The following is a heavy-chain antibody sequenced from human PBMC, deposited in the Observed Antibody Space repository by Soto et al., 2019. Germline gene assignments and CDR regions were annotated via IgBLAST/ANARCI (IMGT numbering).Heavy chain of an antibody. Sequence: ASVKVSCKASGYTFTSYGISWVRQAPGQGLEWMGWISGYNGNKKYAQKLQGRVTMTTDTSTSTAYMELRSLRSDDTAVYYCARATSGYFDYWGQGTLVTVSS. J-gene: IGHJ4*02. CDR2: ISGYNGNK. CDR1: GYTFTSYG. D-gene: IGHD3-10*01. CDR3: ARATSGYFDY. V-gene: IGHV1-18*01.